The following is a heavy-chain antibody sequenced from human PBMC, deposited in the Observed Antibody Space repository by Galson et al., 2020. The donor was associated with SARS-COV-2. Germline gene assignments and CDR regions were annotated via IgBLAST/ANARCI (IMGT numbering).Heavy chain of an antibody. D-gene: IGHD3-10*01. CDR1: GGSFSGYY. Sequence: SQASETLSLTCAVYGGSFSGYYWSWIRQPPGKGLEWIGEINHSGSTNYNPSLKSRVTISVDTSKNQFSLKLSSVTAADTAVYYCARDDGSCYGMDVWGQGTTVTVSS. CDR2: INHSGST. J-gene: IGHJ6*02. CDR3: ARDDGSCYGMDV. V-gene: IGHV4-34*01.